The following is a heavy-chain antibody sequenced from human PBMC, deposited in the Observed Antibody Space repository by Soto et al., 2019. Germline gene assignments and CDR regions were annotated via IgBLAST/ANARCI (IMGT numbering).Heavy chain of an antibody. CDR1: GFSLSISGMC. D-gene: IGHD3-10*01. CDR2: IDWDDDK. J-gene: IGHJ6*02. CDR3: APITLSGVNYYYGMDV. Sequence: GPTLVNPTQTLTLTCTFSGFSLSISGMCVSWIRQPPGKALEWLALIDWDDDKYYSTSLKTRLTISKDTSKNQVVLTMTNMDPVDTATYYCAPITLSGVNYYYGMDVWGQGTTVTVYS. V-gene: IGHV2-70*01.